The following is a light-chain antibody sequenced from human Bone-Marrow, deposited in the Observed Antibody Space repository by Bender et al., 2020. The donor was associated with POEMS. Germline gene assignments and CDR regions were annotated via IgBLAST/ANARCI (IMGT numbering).Light chain of an antibody. CDR3: QSYDSSLSAYV. J-gene: IGLJ1*01. CDR2: DVS. V-gene: IGLV2-14*03. Sequence: SALTQPASVSGSPGQSITISCTGTSSDIGLYNYVSWYQQHPGKAPKLMIYDVSNRPSGVSNRFSGSKSGTSASLAITGLQAEDEADYYCQSYDSSLSAYVFGTGTKVTVL. CDR1: SSDIGLYNY.